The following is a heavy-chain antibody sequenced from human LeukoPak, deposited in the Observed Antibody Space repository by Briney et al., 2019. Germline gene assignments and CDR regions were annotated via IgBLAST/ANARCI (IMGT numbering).Heavy chain of an antibody. CDR1: GGSISSYY. Sequence: SETLSLTCTVSGGSISSYYWSWIRQPPGKGLEWIGEINHSGSTNYNPSLKSRVTISVDTSKNQFSLKLSSVTAADTAVYYCARRRGILTGYYWDPTRNWFDPWGQGTLVTVSS. CDR3: ARRRGILTGYYWDPTRNWFDP. J-gene: IGHJ5*02. D-gene: IGHD3-9*01. CDR2: INHSGST. V-gene: IGHV4-34*01.